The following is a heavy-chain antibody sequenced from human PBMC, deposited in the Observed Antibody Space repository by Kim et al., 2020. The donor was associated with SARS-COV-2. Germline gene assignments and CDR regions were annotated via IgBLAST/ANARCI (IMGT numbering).Heavy chain of an antibody. CDR1: GFTFSSYA. J-gene: IGHJ5*01. CDR2: ISYDGSNK. CDR3: ARDDPSDYYDSSGYFDY. D-gene: IGHD3-22*01. V-gene: IGHV3-30*04. Sequence: GGSLRLSCAASGFTFSSYAMHWVRQAPGKGLEWVAVISYDGSNKYYADSVKGRFTISRDNSKNTLYLQMNSLRAEDTAVYYCARDDPSDYYDSSGYFDY.